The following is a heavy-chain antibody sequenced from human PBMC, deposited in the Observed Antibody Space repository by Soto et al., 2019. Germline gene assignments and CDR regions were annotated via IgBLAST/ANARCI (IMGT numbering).Heavy chain of an antibody. CDR1: GGSISSGDYY. CDR2: IYYSGST. D-gene: IGHD3-3*01. J-gene: IGHJ5*02. CDR3: ARAWSIFGGVTTRFDP. Sequence: SETLSLTCTVSGGSISSGDYYWSWIRQPPGKGLEWIGYIYYSGSTYYNPSLKSRVTISVDTSKNQFSLKLSSVTAADTAVYYCARAWSIFGGVTTRFDPWGPVTLVTVSS. V-gene: IGHV4-30-4*01.